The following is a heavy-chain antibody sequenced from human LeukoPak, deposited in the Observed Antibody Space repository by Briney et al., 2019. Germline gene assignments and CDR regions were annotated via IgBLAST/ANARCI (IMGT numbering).Heavy chain of an antibody. J-gene: IGHJ5*02. Sequence: GGSLRLSCADSAFTFSHFNMNWVRQAPGKGLVWVSRINSDGSSTSYADSVKGRFTISRDNAKNTLYLQMNSLRAEDTAVYYCARDSFPYYDFWSGYPWFDPWGQGTLVTVSS. CDR1: AFTFSHFN. CDR2: INSDGSST. CDR3: ARDSFPYYDFWSGYPWFDP. V-gene: IGHV3-74*01. D-gene: IGHD3-3*01.